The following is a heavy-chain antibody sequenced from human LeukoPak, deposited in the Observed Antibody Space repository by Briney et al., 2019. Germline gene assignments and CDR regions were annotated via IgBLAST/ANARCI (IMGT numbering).Heavy chain of an antibody. CDR2: INNDGRAT. Sequence: PGGSLRLSCAASGFTFSSHWMHWVRQAPGKGLVWVSFINNDGRATSYADSVKGRFTISRDNAKNTLYLQMNSLRAEGTAMDYCARGGQGPVDYSGPGTLVTVSS. J-gene: IGHJ4*02. CDR1: GFTFSSHW. V-gene: IGHV3-74*01. CDR3: ARGGQGPVDY.